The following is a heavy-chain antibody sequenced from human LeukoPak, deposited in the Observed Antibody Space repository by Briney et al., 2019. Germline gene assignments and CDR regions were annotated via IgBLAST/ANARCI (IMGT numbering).Heavy chain of an antibody. D-gene: IGHD6-13*01. CDR1: GFTFNNYA. Sequence: PGGSLRLSCAASGFTFNNYAMNWVRQAPGKGLEWVADVSYDESDKYYADSVKGRFTISRDNSKNSLYMQMNSLRAEDTAVYYCASLGAAAGTHYFDYWGQGTLVTVSS. CDR2: VSYDESDK. CDR3: ASLGAAAGTHYFDY. V-gene: IGHV3-30*04. J-gene: IGHJ4*02.